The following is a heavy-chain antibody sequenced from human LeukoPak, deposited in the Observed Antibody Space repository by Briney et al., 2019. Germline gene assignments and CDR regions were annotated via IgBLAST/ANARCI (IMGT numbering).Heavy chain of an antibody. CDR1: GYSISSGYY. CDR2: IYTSGNT. CDR3: AREGLNMVRGVIPKEAWGWFDP. J-gene: IGHJ5*02. D-gene: IGHD3-10*01. V-gene: IGHV4-61*02. Sequence: SETLSLTCNVSGYSISSGYYWNWIRQPAGKGLEWIGRIYTSGNTNYHPSLKSRVTISVDTSKNQFSLKLSSVAAADTAVYYCAREGLNMVRGVIPKEAWGWFDPWGQGTLVTVSS.